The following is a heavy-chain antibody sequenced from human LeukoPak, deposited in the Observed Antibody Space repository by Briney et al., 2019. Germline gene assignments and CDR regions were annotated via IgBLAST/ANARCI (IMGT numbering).Heavy chain of an antibody. CDR1: GGSFSGYY. D-gene: IGHD1-26*01. CDR3: ARPQSGSYAFDI. Sequence: PSETLSLTCAVYGGSFSGYYWSWIRQPPGKGLEWIGEINHSGSTNYNPSLKSRVTISVDTSKNQFSLKLSSVTAADTAVYYCARPQSGSYAFDIWGQGTMVTVSS. CDR2: INHSGST. V-gene: IGHV4-34*01. J-gene: IGHJ3*02.